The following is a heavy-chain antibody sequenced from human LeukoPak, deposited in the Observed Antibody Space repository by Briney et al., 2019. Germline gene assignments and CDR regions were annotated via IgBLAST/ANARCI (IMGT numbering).Heavy chain of an antibody. D-gene: IGHD6-13*01. V-gene: IGHV3-21*01. Sequence: PGGSLRLSCAASGFTFSSYSMNWVRRAPGKGLEWVSSISSSSSYIYYADSVKGRFTISRDNAKNSLYLQMNSLRAEDTAVYYCARDAYSSSKLSPDAFDIWGQGTMATVSS. CDR3: ARDAYSSSKLSPDAFDI. CDR2: ISSSSSYI. J-gene: IGHJ3*02. CDR1: GFTFSSYS.